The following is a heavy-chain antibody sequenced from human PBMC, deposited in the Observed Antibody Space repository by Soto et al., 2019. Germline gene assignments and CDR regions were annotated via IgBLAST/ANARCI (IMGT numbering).Heavy chain of an antibody. CDR1: GFSFVNYA. J-gene: IGHJ6*02. CDR3: ARVSWREKYGMDV. CDR2: LSGSGTST. V-gene: IGHV3-23*01. Sequence: EVQLLESGGGLVQPGGSLRLSCAASGFSFVNYAMNWVRQAPGKGLEWVSGLSGSGTSTYYADSVKGRFTISRDNAKNSLYLQMNRLRAEDTAVYYCARVSWREKYGMDVWGQGTTVTVSS.